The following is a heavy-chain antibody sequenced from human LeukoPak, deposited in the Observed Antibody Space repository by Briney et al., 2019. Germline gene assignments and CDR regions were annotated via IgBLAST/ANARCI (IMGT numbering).Heavy chain of an antibody. D-gene: IGHD3-22*01. Sequence: ASVKLSCKASGGTFSIYAISWVRQAPGQGLECMGRIIPILGIANYAQKFQSRDTITADKSTNTAYMELGSLRSEDTAVYYCASDHYYDSSGPNPLFDYWGQGTLVTVSS. CDR2: IIPILGIA. J-gene: IGHJ4*02. CDR1: GGTFSIYA. CDR3: ASDHYYDSSGPNPLFDY. V-gene: IGHV1-69*04.